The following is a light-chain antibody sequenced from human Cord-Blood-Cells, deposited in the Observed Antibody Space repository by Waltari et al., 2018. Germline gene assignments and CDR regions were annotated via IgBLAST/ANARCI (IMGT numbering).Light chain of an antibody. CDR3: QSYDSSLSGSV. Sequence: QSVLTQPPSVSGAPGQRVTISCTGSSSNNGAGYDVHRYQHLPGTAPKLLIYGNSNRPSGFPDRFSGSKSGTSASLAITGLQAEDEADYYCQSYDSSLSGSVFGGGTKLTVL. V-gene: IGLV1-40*01. CDR1: SSNNGAGYD. CDR2: GNS. J-gene: IGLJ3*02.